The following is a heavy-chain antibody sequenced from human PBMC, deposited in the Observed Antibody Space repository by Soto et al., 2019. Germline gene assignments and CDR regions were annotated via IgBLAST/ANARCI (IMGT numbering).Heavy chain of an antibody. CDR3: ERDQYYDFWSGSHDAFDI. CDR2: IYTSGST. V-gene: IGHV4-4*07. J-gene: IGHJ3*02. D-gene: IGHD3-3*01. CDR1: GGSISSYY. Sequence: SETLSLTCTVSGGSISSYYWSWIRQPAGKGLEWIGRIYTSGSTNYNPSLKSRVTVSVDTSKHQFSLKMSSVTAADTAVYSCERDQYYDFWSGSHDAFDIWGQGTMVT.